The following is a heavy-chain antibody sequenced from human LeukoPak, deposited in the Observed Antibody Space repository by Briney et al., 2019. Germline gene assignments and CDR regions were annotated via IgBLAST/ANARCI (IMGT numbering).Heavy chain of an antibody. J-gene: IGHJ5*02. D-gene: IGHD2-2*01. V-gene: IGHV3-48*02. CDR2: ISSSSSTI. CDR1: GFTFSSYS. CDR3: ASKYCSSTSCPFDP. Sequence: GGSLRLSCAASGFTFSSYSMNWVRQASGKGLEWVSYISSSSSTIYYADSVKGRFTISRDNAKNSLYLQMNSLRDEDTAVYYCASKYCSSTSCPFDPWGQGTLVTVSS.